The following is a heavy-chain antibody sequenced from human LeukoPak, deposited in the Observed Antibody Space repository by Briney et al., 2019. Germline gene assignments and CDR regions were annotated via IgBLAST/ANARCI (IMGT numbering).Heavy chain of an antibody. J-gene: IGHJ6*03. V-gene: IGHV1-69*05. Sequence: EASVNVSCQASGGTLSSYSISWVRQAPGQGLEWMGGLIPICGTANYAQKFQGRVTITTDESTSTAYMELSSLRSEDTDVYYCARVADFWIGGYYYMDVWGKGTTVTVSS. CDR1: GGTLSSYS. CDR3: ARVADFWIGGYYYMDV. D-gene: IGHD3-3*01. CDR2: LIPICGTA.